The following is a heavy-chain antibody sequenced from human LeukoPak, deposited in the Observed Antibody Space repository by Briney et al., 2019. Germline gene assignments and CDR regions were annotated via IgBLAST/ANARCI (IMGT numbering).Heavy chain of an antibody. Sequence: GGSLRLSCAASGFTFSSYTMNWVRQAPGKGLEWVSSISTSSIYIYYADSVKGRFTISRDNAKNSLYLQMNSLRAEDTAVYYCARDSKVRGVIIVAPFDYWGQGTLVTVSS. D-gene: IGHD3-10*01. CDR2: ISTSSIYI. CDR1: GFTFSSYT. CDR3: ARDSKVRGVIIVAPFDY. J-gene: IGHJ4*02. V-gene: IGHV3-21*01.